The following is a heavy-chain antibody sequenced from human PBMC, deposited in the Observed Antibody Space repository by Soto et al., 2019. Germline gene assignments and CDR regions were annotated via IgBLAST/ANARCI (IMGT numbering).Heavy chain of an antibody. J-gene: IGHJ6*02. Sequence: SDTLSLTCTVSGCSVNIGVYYWSWIRQHPGRGLEWVGYIYYSGTTYYNPSLQSRLTISRDTAKNQFSLILRSVTAADTAVYYCAKLAGYCSSSSCYGHYAMDVWGQGTTVT. CDR3: AKLAGYCSSSSCYGHYAMDV. CDR1: GCSVNIGVYY. D-gene: IGHD2-2*01. CDR2: IYYSGTT. V-gene: IGHV4-31*03.